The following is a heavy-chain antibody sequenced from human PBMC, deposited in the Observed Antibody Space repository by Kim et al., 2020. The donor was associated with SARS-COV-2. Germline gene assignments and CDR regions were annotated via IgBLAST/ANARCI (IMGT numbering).Heavy chain of an antibody. CDR3: ARYCSSTSCYGPFDY. D-gene: IGHD2-2*01. J-gene: IGHJ4*02. Sequence: PSLKSRVTISVDTSKNQFSLKLSSVTAADTAVYYCARYCSSTSCYGPFDYWGQGTLVTVSS. V-gene: IGHV4-31*02.